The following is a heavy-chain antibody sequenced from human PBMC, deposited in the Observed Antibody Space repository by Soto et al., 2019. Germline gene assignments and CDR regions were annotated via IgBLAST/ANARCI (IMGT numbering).Heavy chain of an antibody. D-gene: IGHD3-16*01. CDR1: GGSISSYY. V-gene: IGHV4-59*08. Sequence: PSETLSLTCTVSGGSISSYYWSWIRQPPGKGLEWIGYIYYSGSTNYNPSLKSRVTISVDTSKNQFSLKLSLKLSSVTAADTAVYYCARRWGDYFDYWGQGTLVTV. CDR2: IYYSGST. J-gene: IGHJ4*02. CDR3: ARRWGDYFDY.